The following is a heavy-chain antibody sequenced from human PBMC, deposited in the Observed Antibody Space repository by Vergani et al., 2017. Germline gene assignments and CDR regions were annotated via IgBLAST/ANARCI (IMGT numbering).Heavy chain of an antibody. CDR1: GYTFTDHY. J-gene: IGHJ6*02. CDR3: ATPQTGTTGGMEV. CDR2: VDPEDGET. V-gene: IGHV1-69-2*01. Sequence: VQLVQSGAEVKKPGATMKISCKVSGYTFTDHYMHWVKQAPGKGLEWMGLVDPEDGETIYAEKFKGRVTIAADTSTDTAHLELSSLRAEDTAVYYCATPQTGTTGGMEVWGQGTTVSVSS. D-gene: IGHD2/OR15-2a*01.